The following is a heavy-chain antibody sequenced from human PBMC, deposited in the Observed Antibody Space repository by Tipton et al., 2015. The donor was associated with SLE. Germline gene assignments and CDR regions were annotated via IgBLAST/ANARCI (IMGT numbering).Heavy chain of an antibody. D-gene: IGHD1-26*01. J-gene: IGHJ2*01. CDR3: ARLIVGASYWYFDL. CDR1: GGSISSSRYY. Sequence: TLSLTCTVSGGSISSSRYYWGWIRQPPGKGLEWFGSIYHSGTAYYNPSLKSRVTISVDTSKNQFSLKLSSVTAADTAVYYCARLIVGASYWYFDLWGRGTLVTVSS. V-gene: IGHV4-39*07. CDR2: IYHSGTA.